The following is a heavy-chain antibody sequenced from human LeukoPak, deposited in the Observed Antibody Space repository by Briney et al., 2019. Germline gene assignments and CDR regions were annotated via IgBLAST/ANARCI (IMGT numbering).Heavy chain of an antibody. D-gene: IGHD1-26*01. CDR2: VYYSGST. V-gene: IGHV4-59*01. J-gene: IGHJ4*02. CDR3: ARGDSGSFSQFDC. CDR1: GFTFGDYA. Sequence: GSLRLSCTASGFTFGDYAMSWIRQPPGKGLEWIGYVYYSGSTNYNPSLKSRVTISVDTSKNQFSLKLTSVTAADTAVYYCARGDSGSFSQFDCWGQGTLVTVSS.